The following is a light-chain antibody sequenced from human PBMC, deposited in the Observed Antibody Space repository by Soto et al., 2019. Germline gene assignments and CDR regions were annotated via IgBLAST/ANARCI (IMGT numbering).Light chain of an antibody. V-gene: IGKV3-11*01. CDR2: DAS. Sequence: EIVLTQSPATVSLSPGERATLSCRASQSVSSNLGWYQQKPGQAPRLLIYDASNRATGIPARFSGSGSGTDFTLTISSLEPEDFAVYYCQQRSNWPRTFGRGTKVEIK. CDR3: QQRSNWPRT. CDR1: QSVSSN. J-gene: IGKJ1*01.